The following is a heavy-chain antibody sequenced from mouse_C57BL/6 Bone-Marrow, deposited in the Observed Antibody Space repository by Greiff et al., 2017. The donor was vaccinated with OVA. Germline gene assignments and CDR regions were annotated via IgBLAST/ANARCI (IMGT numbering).Heavy chain of an antibody. CDR3: TRGYYFDY. CDR1: GYTFTSYT. V-gene: IGHV1-4*01. CDR2: IDPTNDYT. J-gene: IGHJ2*01. Sequence: QVQLQQSGAELARPGASVKMSCKASGYTFTSYTIHWVKQRPGQGLERIGYIDPTNDYTNYNQKFKGKATLTADKSSSTAYMQLSSLTSEDSAVYYCTRGYYFDYWGQGTTLTVSS.